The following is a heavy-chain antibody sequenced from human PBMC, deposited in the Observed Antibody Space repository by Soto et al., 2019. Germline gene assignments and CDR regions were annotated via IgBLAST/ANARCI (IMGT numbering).Heavy chain of an antibody. D-gene: IGHD6-19*01. Sequence: SETLSLTCAVSGGSISSGGYSWSWIRQPPGKGLEWIGYIYHSGSTYYNPSLKSRVTISVDRSKNQFSLKLSSVTAADTAVYYCARARIAVAGNQVFDPWGQGTLVTVSS. J-gene: IGHJ5*02. CDR3: ARARIAVAGNQVFDP. CDR2: IYHSGST. V-gene: IGHV4-30-2*01. CDR1: GGSISSGGYS.